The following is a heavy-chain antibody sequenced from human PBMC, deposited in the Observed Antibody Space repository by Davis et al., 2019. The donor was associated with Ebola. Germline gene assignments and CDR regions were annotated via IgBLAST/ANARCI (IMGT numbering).Heavy chain of an antibody. V-gene: IGHV4-34*01. CDR1: GGSFSGYY. D-gene: IGHD6-19*01. CDR2: INHSGST. CDR3: ARGTYSSGWYRTYYYYGMDV. J-gene: IGHJ6*02. Sequence: MPGGSLRLSCAVYGGSFSGYYWSWIRQPPGKGLEWIGEINHSGSTNYNPSLKSRVTISVDTSKNQFSLKLSSVTAADTAVYYCARGTYSSGWYRTYYYYGMDVWGQGTTVTVSS.